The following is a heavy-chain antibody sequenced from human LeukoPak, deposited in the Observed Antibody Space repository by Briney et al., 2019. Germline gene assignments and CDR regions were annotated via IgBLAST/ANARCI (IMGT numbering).Heavy chain of an antibody. V-gene: IGHV3-33*06. CDR3: AKDPPTYYYDSSGYPMPSD. J-gene: IGHJ4*02. D-gene: IGHD3-22*01. CDR2: IWYDGSNK. CDR1: GFTFSSYG. Sequence: GGSLRLSCAASGFTFSSYGMHWVRQAPGKGLEWVAVIWYDGSNKYYADSVKGRFTISRDNSKNTLYLQMNSLRAEDTAVYYCAKDPPTYYYDSSGYPMPSDWGQGTLVTVSS.